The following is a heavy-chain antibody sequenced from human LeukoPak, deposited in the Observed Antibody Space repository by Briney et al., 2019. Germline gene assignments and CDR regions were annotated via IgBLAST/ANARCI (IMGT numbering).Heavy chain of an antibody. CDR3: ARGEVIVVVTYYFDY. D-gene: IGHD3-22*01. CDR1: GFTFSSYA. J-gene: IGHJ4*02. Sequence: GGSLRLSCAASGFTFSSYAMSWVRQAPGKGLEWVSAISGSGGSTYYADSVKGRFTISRDNSKNTLYLQMNSLRAEDTAVYYCARGEVIVVVTYYFDYWGQGTLVTVSS. CDR2: ISGSGGST. V-gene: IGHV3-23*01.